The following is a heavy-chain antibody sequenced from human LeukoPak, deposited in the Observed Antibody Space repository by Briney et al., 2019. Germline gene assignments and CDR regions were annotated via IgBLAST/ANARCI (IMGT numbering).Heavy chain of an antibody. V-gene: IGHV4-30-2*01. D-gene: IGHD3-16*01. CDR2: IYHSGST. J-gene: IGHJ4*02. Sequence: PSETLSLTCTVSGGSISSGGYYWSWIRQPPGKGLEWIGYIYHSGSTYYNPSLKSRVTISVDRSKNQFSLKLSSVTAGDTAVYYCARFGEAGASDYWGQGTLVTVSS. CDR1: GGSISSGGYY. CDR3: ARFGEAGASDY.